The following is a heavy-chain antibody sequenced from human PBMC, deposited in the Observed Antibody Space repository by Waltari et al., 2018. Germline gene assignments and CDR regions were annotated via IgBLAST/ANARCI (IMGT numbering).Heavy chain of an antibody. J-gene: IGHJ3*02. CDR1: GCSISRGGYS. V-gene: IGHV4-31*03. CDR2: IYYSGST. D-gene: IGHD3-9*01. CDR3: ARGAYDILTGYDAFDI. Sequence: QVQLQESGPGLVKPSQTLSLTCTVSGCSISRGGYSWSWIRQHPGKGLEWIGYIYYSGSTYYNPSLKSRVTISVDTSKNQFSLKLSSVTAADTAVYYCARGAYDILTGYDAFDIWGQGTMVTVSS.